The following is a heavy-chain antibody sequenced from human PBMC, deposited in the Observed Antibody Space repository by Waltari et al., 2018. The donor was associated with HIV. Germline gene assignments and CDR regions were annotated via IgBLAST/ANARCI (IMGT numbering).Heavy chain of an antibody. CDR1: GFIFSTYG. CDR2: VWHYGINK. CDR3: ASGPQLWGMDV. V-gene: IGHV3-33*01. Sequence: QVQLVESGGGVVQPGGSLTLSCSASGFIFSTYGMHWVRQPPGKGLEWVAVVWHYGINKYYAASVKGRFTISRDNSKNTLFLQLRGLRAEDTAIYYCASGPQLWGMDVWGQGTTVTVSS. D-gene: IGHD5-18*01. J-gene: IGHJ6*02.